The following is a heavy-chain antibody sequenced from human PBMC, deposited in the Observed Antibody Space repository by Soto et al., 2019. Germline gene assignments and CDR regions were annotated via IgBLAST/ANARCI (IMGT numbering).Heavy chain of an antibody. CDR2: IYYSGST. D-gene: IGHD1-7*01. Sequence: SETLSLTCTVSGGSISSGGYYWSWIRQHPGKGLEWIGYIYYSGSTYYNPSLKSRVTISVDTSKNQFSLKLSSVTAADTAVYYCARITGTTYWFDPWGRGTLVTVSS. J-gene: IGHJ5*02. CDR3: ARITGTTYWFDP. V-gene: IGHV4-31*02. CDR1: GGSISSGGYY.